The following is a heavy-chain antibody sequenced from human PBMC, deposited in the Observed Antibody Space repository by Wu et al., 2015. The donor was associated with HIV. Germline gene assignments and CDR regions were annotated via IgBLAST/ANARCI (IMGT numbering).Heavy chain of an antibody. D-gene: IGHD4/OR15-4a*01. J-gene: IGHJ4*02. V-gene: IGHV1-69*05. CDR3: VTGIIPTAGAQPYFDY. CDR2: INPLLGTT. Sequence: QVQLVQSGAEMKKPGSSVKVACKASGGTFKSFAISWVRQAPGQGLEWMGGINPLLGTTSHTQKFQARLTFSTDESKSVVYMELSSLTSEDTAVYYCVTGIIPTAGAQPYFDYWGQGVLVLVSS. CDR1: GGTFKSFA.